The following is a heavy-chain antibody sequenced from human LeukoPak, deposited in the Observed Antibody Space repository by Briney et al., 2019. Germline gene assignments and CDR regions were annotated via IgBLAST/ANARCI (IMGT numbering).Heavy chain of an antibody. D-gene: IGHD6-13*01. CDR2: IPYDGSNK. CDR3: ARDQSSSWYVAWFDP. Sequence: PGGSLRLSCAASGFTVSSNYMSWVRQAPGKGLEWLAVIPYDGSNKHYADSVKGRFTISRDNAKNTLYLQMNSLRVEDTAVYYCARDQSSSWYVAWFDPWGQGTLVTVSS. CDR1: GFTVSSNY. V-gene: IGHV3-30-3*01. J-gene: IGHJ5*02.